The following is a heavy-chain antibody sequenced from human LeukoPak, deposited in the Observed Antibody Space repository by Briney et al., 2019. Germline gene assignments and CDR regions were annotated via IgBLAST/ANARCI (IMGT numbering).Heavy chain of an antibody. D-gene: IGHD6-19*01. CDR3: ARDLGGWQWLNWFDP. CDR2: IYYSGST. CDR1: GGSISSYY. J-gene: IGHJ5*02. Sequence: SETLSLTCTVSGGSISSYYWSWIRQPPGKGLEWIGYIYYSGSTNYNPSLKSRVTISVDTSKNQFSLKLSSVTAADTAVYYCARDLGGWQWLNWFDPWGQGTLVTVPS. V-gene: IGHV4-59*01.